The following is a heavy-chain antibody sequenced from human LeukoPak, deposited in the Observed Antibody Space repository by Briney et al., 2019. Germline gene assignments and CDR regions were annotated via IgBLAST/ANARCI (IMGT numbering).Heavy chain of an antibody. D-gene: IGHD1-1*01. CDR1: GFTFSSYA. CDR3: ARGLYNWNDGYYFDY. J-gene: IGHJ4*02. CDR2: ISYDGSNK. Sequence: GGSLRLSCAASGFTFSSYAMHWVRQAPGKGLEWVAVISYDGSNKYYADSVKGRFTISRDNSKNTLYLQMNSLRAEDTAVYYYARGLYNWNDGYYFDYWGQGTLVTVSS. V-gene: IGHV3-30*04.